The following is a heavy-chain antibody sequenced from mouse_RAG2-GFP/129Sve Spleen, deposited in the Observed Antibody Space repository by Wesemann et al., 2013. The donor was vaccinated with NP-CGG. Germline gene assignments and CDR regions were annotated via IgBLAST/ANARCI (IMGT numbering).Heavy chain of an antibody. Sequence: LEWVAYISNGGGSTYYPDTVKGRFTISRDNAKNTLYLQMSRLKSEDTAMYYCARDYYGSRYYFDYWGAKGHHSHSLL. CDR3: ARDYYGSRYYFDY. CDR2: ISNGGGST. J-gene: IGHJ2*01. D-gene: IGHD1-1*01. V-gene: IGHV5-12*01.